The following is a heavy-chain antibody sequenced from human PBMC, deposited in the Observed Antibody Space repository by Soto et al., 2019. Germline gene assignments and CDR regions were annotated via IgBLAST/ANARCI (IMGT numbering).Heavy chain of an antibody. Sequence: ASVKVSCKASGYTFTRYYIHWVRQAPGQGLEWMGIVNPSGDNTNYAQKFRGRVTMTRDTSTNTVHMELSSLRSEDTAVYFCARELGGTTANTLSDHWGQGTVVTVSS. CDR2: VNPSGDNT. D-gene: IGHD4-17*01. CDR3: ARELGGTTANTLSDH. J-gene: IGHJ4*02. V-gene: IGHV1-46*01. CDR1: GYTFTRYY.